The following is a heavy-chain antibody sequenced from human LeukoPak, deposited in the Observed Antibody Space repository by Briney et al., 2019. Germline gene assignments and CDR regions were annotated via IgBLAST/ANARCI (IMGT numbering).Heavy chain of an antibody. CDR2: INPNSGGT. Sequence: ASVKVSCKASGYTFTGYYMHWVRQAPGQGLEWMGWINPNSGGTNYAQKFQGRVTMTRDTSISTAYMELSRLRSDDTAVYYCARDSLSGYDTFDYWGQGTLVTVSS. CDR3: ARDSLSGYDTFDY. D-gene: IGHD5-12*01. J-gene: IGHJ4*02. CDR1: GYTFTGYY. V-gene: IGHV1-2*02.